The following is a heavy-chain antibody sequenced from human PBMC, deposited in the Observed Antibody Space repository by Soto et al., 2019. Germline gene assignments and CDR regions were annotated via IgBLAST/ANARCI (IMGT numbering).Heavy chain of an antibody. Sequence: QVQLQESGPGLVKPSGTLSLTCAVSGGSISSSNWWSWVRQPPGKGLEWIGEIYHSGSTNYNPSLKSRLTISVDTSRNKFALKRSSVTAAATAGYYCARFNSGGYYGVFDIWGQGTMVTVSS. CDR1: GGSISSSNW. D-gene: IGHD1-26*01. J-gene: IGHJ3*02. CDR3: ARFNSGGYYGVFDI. V-gene: IGHV4-4*02. CDR2: IYHSGST.